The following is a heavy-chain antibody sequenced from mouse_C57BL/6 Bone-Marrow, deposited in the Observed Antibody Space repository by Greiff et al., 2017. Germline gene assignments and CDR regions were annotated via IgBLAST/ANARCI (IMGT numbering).Heavy chain of an antibody. Sequence: QVQLQQPGAELVKPGASVKLSCKASGYTFTSYWMHWVKQRPGRGLEWIGRIDPNSGGTKYNEKFKSKATLTVDKPSSTAYMQLSSLTSEDAAVYYCVRRGFITTLGRYYCDYWGQGTTLTVSS. CDR1: GYTFTSYW. CDR3: VRRGFITTLGRYYCDY. D-gene: IGHD1-1*01. V-gene: IGHV1-72*01. CDR2: IDPNSGGT. J-gene: IGHJ2*01.